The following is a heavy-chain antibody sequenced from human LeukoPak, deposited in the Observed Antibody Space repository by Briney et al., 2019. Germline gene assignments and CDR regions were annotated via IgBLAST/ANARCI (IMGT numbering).Heavy chain of an antibody. Sequence: GGSLRLSCAASGFTFSSYAMSWVRQAPGKGLEWASTISGSGGSTYYADSVKGRFTFSRDNSKNTLYLQMNSLRPEDTAVYYCARGEGLAVAGAFDYWGQGTLVTVSS. V-gene: IGHV3-23*01. CDR1: GFTFSSYA. CDR3: ARGEGLAVAGAFDY. J-gene: IGHJ4*02. CDR2: ISGSGGST. D-gene: IGHD6-19*01.